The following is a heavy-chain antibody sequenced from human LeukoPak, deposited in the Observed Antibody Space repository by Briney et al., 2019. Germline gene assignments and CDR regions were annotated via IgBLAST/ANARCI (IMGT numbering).Heavy chain of an antibody. V-gene: IGHV4-39*07. D-gene: IGHD3-3*01. Sequence: SETLSLTCTVSGGSISSSSYYWGWIRQPRGKGLEWIGSIYYSGSTYYNPSLKSRVTISVDTSKNQFSLKLSSVTAADTAVYYCARAFWSGYYRWFDPWGQGTLVTVSS. CDR1: GGSISSSSYY. J-gene: IGHJ5*02. CDR2: IYYSGST. CDR3: ARAFWSGYYRWFDP.